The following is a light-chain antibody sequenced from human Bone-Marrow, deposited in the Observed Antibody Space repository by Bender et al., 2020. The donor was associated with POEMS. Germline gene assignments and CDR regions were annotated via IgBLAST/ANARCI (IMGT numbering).Light chain of an antibody. J-gene: IGLJ2*01. V-gene: IGLV2-11*01. CDR1: SSDVGAYKY. CDR3: CSYAGYNMGV. CDR2: DVN. Sequence: QSALTQPRSVSGSPGQSVTISCTGTSSDVGAYKYVSWYQQHPGKAPKLLFFDVNHRPSGVPDRFSGSKSGNTASLTIFGLQTEDEADYYCCSYAGYNMGVFGGGTKLTVL.